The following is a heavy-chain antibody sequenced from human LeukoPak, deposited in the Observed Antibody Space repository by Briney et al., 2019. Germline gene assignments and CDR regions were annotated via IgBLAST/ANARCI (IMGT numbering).Heavy chain of an antibody. D-gene: IGHD3-16*02. J-gene: IGHJ4*02. CDR3: ARGIMITFGGVIDPFDY. CDR2: IGTAGDT. Sequence: GGSLRLSCAASGFTFSSYDMHWVRQATGKGLKWVSAIGTAGDTYYPGSVKGRFTISRENAKNSLYLQMNSLRAGDTAVYYCARGIMITFGGVIDPFDYWGQGTLVTVSS. CDR1: GFTFSSYD. V-gene: IGHV3-13*01.